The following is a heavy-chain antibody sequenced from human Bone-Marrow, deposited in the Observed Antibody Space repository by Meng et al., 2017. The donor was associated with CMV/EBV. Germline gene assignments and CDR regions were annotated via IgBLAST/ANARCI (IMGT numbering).Heavy chain of an antibody. CDR3: ARGERGNSYGFYYYYGMDV. Sequence: SLKISCAASGFTFDDYAMHWVRQAPGKGLEWVSGISWNSGSIGYADSVKGRFTISRDNAKNSLYLQMNSLRAEDTAVYYCARGERGNSYGFYYYYGMDVWGQGTTVTVSS. J-gene: IGHJ6*02. V-gene: IGHV3-9*01. D-gene: IGHD5-18*01. CDR2: ISWNSGSI. CDR1: GFTFDDYA.